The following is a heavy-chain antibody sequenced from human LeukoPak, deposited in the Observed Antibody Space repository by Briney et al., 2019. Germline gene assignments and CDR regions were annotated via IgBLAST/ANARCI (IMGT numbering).Heavy chain of an antibody. CDR2: INPNSGGT. Sequence: LGASVKVSCKASGYTFTGYYMHWVRQAPGQGLEWMGWINPNSGGTNYAQKFQGRVTMTRDTSISTAYMELSRLRSDDTAVYYCARAYGGNSVNYYYYMDVWGKGTTVTVSS. J-gene: IGHJ6*03. CDR3: ARAYGGNSVNYYYYMDV. D-gene: IGHD4-23*01. V-gene: IGHV1-2*02. CDR1: GYTFTGYY.